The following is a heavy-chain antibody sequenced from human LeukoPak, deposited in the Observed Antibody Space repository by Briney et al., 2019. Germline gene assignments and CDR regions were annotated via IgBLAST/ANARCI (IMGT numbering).Heavy chain of an antibody. D-gene: IGHD3-22*01. Sequence: GSSVKVSCKASGGTFSSYAISWVRQAPGQGPEWMGGIIPIFGTANYAQKFQGRVTITTDESTSTAYMELSSLRSEDTAVYYCARGYYYDSSGPFDYWGQGTLVTVSS. CDR2: IIPIFGTA. J-gene: IGHJ4*02. V-gene: IGHV1-69*05. CDR3: ARGYYYDSSGPFDY. CDR1: GGTFSSYA.